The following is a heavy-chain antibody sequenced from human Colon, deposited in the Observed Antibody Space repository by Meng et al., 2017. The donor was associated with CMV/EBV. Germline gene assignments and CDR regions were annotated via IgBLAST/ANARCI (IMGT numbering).Heavy chain of an antibody. D-gene: IGHD2-15*01. Sequence: GSLRLSCAVYGGSFSGYYWSWIRQPPGKGLEWIGFIYDSGSTNYNPSLKSRVTISLDPSKNQFSLKLNSVTAADTAVYYCAREGRRGTSLPPYFHYYGADVWGQGTSVTVSS. V-gene: IGHV4-59*01. CDR3: AREGRRGTSLPPYFHYYGADV. CDR2: IYDSGST. J-gene: IGHJ6*02. CDR1: GGSFSGYY.